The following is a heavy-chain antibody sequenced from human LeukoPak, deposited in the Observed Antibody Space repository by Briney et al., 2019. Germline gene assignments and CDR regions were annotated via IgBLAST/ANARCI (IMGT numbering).Heavy chain of an antibody. D-gene: IGHD4-23*01. J-gene: IGHJ4*02. CDR2: IIPNSGTA. V-gene: IGHV1-69*13. CDR1: GGTFSSYA. Sequence: SVKASCKASGGTFSSYAISWVRQAPGQGLEWMGGIIPNSGTANYAQKFQGRVTITADESTSTAYMELSSLRSEDTAVYYCARMPGGNSGCYWGQGTLVTVSS. CDR3: ARMPGGNSGCY.